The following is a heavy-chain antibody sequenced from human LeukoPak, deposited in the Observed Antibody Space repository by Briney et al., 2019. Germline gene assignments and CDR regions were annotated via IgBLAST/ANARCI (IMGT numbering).Heavy chain of an antibody. Sequence: SETLSLTCTVSGGSISSYYWSWIRQPAGEGLEWIGRLHTSGSTHYNPSLKSRVTMSVDTSKNQFSLKLSSVTAADTAVYYCASLAVAEGDYWGQGTLVTVSS. CDR3: ASLAVAEGDY. D-gene: IGHD6-19*01. CDR2: LHTSGST. V-gene: IGHV4-4*07. CDR1: GGSISSYY. J-gene: IGHJ4*02.